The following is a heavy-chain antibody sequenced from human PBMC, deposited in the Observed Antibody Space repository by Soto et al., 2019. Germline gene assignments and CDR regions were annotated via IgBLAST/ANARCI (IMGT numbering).Heavy chain of an antibody. Sequence: GGSLRLSCAASGFTFSSYGMHWVRQAPGKGLEWVAVISYDGSNKYYADSVKGRFTISRDNSKNTLYLQMNSLRAEDTAVYYCAKSGRDGYKWGAFDIWGQGTMVTVSS. V-gene: IGHV3-30*18. J-gene: IGHJ3*02. CDR3: AKSGRDGYKWGAFDI. CDR1: GFTFSSYG. D-gene: IGHD5-12*01. CDR2: ISYDGSNK.